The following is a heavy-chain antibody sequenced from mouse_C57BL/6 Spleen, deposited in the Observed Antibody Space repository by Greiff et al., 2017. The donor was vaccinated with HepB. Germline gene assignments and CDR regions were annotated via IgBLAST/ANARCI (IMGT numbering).Heavy chain of an antibody. J-gene: IGHJ4*01. CDR2: ISDGGSYT. CDR3: ARDHYGSSYRYYYAMDY. Sequence: EVKLVESGGGLVKPGGSLKLSCAASGFTFSSYAMSWVRQTPEKRLEWVATISDGGSYTYYPDNVKGRFTISRDNAKNNLYLQMGHLKSEDTAMYYCARDHYGSSYRYYYAMDYWGQGTSVTVSS. CDR1: GFTFSSYA. V-gene: IGHV5-4*01. D-gene: IGHD1-1*01.